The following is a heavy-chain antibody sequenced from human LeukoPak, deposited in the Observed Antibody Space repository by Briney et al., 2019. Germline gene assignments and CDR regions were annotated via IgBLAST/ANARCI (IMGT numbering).Heavy chain of an antibody. Sequence: SVKVSCKASGGTFSRYAISWVRQAPGQGLEWMGRIIPIIGIVNYEQKFQGRVTITADKYTSTAYMELSSLRSEDTAVYYCARVPSGYTPNANYYYYGMDVWGQGTTVTVSS. J-gene: IGHJ6*02. CDR1: GGTFSRYA. CDR2: IIPIIGIV. D-gene: IGHD5-12*01. CDR3: ARVPSGYTPNANYYYYGMDV. V-gene: IGHV1-69*04.